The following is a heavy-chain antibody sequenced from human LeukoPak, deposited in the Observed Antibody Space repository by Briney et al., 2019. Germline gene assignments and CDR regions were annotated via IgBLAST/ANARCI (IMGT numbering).Heavy chain of an antibody. CDR1: GFTFSSYW. CDR2: MKQDGSEK. Sequence: GGTLRLSCAASGFTFSSYWMSWVRQAPGKGLEWVANMKQDGSEKYYVDSVKGRFTISRDNAKNSLYLQMNSLRAEDTAVYYCARVGSSSWYYYYYMDVWGKGTTVTVSS. J-gene: IGHJ6*03. D-gene: IGHD6-13*01. V-gene: IGHV3-7*01. CDR3: ARVGSSSWYYYYYMDV.